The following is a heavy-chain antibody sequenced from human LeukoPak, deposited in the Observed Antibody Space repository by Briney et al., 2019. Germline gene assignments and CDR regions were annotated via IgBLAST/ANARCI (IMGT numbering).Heavy chain of an antibody. Sequence: PSETLSLTCTVSGGSISTYYWNWIRQPPGKGLEWIGYIYYSGSTNYNPSLKSRVTISVDTSKNQFSLQLSSLGAADTAVYYCARGANLFDYWGQGTLVTVSS. CDR1: GGSISTYY. V-gene: IGHV4-59*01. D-gene: IGHD4/OR15-4a*01. CDR2: IYYSGST. J-gene: IGHJ4*02. CDR3: ARGANLFDY.